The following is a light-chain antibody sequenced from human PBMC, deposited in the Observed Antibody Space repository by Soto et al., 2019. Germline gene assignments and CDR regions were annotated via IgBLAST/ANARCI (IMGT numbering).Light chain of an antibody. CDR1: QGISTS. J-gene: IGKJ2*01. CDR2: GAS. V-gene: IGKV1-12*01. Sequence: DIQMTQSPSSVSASVGDRVTITCRASQGISTSVTRYQQKPGKAPNILFFGASTLQSGVPSSFSGCGSGTDFTLTISSLQSEDFATYYCQQANSLPYTFGQGTKLEIK. CDR3: QQANSLPYT.